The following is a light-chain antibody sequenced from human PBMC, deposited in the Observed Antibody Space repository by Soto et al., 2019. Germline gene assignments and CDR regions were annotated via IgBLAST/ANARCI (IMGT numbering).Light chain of an antibody. CDR1: SSNIGAGYD. Sequence: QSALTQPPSVSGAPGQRVTISCTGSSSNIGAGYDVHWYQQLPGTAPTLLIYANNNRPSGVPDRFSGSKSGTSASLAIIGLQAEDEADYYCQSYDSSLSGYVFGTGTKVTV. CDR3: QSYDSSLSGYV. CDR2: ANN. J-gene: IGLJ1*01. V-gene: IGLV1-40*01.